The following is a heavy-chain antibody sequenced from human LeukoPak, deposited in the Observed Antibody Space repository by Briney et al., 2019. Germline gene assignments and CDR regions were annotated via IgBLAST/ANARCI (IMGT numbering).Heavy chain of an antibody. D-gene: IGHD6-13*01. CDR2: IVGNGGSI. J-gene: IGHJ3*01. CDR3: AKTAYSRRDRGPFDV. CDR1: GLTFSHYA. Sequence: GGSLRLSCVASGLTFSHYAMSWVRQAPGKGLEWVSGIVGNGGSIHYADSVKGRFTISRDNSKKTLYLQMNSLRAEDTAIYYCAKTAYSRRDRGPFDVWGQGTMVTVSS. V-gene: IGHV3-23*01.